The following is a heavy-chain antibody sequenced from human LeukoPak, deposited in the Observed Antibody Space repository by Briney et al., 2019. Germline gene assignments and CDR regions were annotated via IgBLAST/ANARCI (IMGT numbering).Heavy chain of an antibody. V-gene: IGHV1-2*06. J-gene: IGHJ5*02. CDR3: ARAKEYSRSWYVWFDP. CDR1: GYTFTGYY. Sequence: GASVKGSCKASGYTFTGYYMHWVRQAPGQGLEWMGRINPNSGGTNYAQKFQGRVTMTRDTPMSTAYMELSRLRSDDTAVYYCARAKEYSRSWYVWFDPWGQGTLVTVSS. D-gene: IGHD6-13*01. CDR2: INPNSGGT.